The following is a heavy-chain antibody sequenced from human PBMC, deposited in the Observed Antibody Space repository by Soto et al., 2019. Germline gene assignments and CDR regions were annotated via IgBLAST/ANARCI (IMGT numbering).Heavy chain of an antibody. V-gene: IGHV4-34*02. J-gene: IGHJ5*02. CDR1: GGSFSGYY. CDR2: INHSGST. D-gene: IGHD6-25*01. CDR3: ARGHSSSAGRGNDDWFDP. Sequence: QVLLQQWGAGLLKPSETLSLTCAVYGGSFSGYYWSWIRQPPGKGLEWMGEINHSGSTSYNPSLKSRVTISVDTSKNQCSLKLSSVTAADTAVYYCARGHSSSAGRGNDDWFDPWGQGTLVTVSS.